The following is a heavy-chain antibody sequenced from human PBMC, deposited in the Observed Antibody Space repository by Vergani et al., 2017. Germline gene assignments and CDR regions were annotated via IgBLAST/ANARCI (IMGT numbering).Heavy chain of an antibody. CDR2: INHSGST. J-gene: IGHJ4*02. Sequence: QVQLQQWGAGLLKPSETLSLTCAVYGGSFSGYYWSWIRQPPGKGLEWIGEINHSGSTNYNPSLKSRVTISVDRSKNQFSLKLSSVTAADTAVYYCARGTRGIAVGRPYYFDYWGQGTLVTVSS. CDR1: GGSFSGYY. CDR3: ARGTRGIAVGRPYYFDY. D-gene: IGHD6-19*01. V-gene: IGHV4-34*01.